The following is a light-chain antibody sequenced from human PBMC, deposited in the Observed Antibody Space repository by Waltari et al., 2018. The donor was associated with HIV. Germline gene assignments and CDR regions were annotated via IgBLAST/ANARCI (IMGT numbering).Light chain of an antibody. CDR1: RTGFYSPDHQNY. CDR3: QQYYTVPPT. Sequence: DILVTQSPDSLAVSLGERAIIHCKSSRTGFYSPDHQNYLAWYLQRPGQSPKVLIFWASTRAVGVPDRFGGSGSGTDFSLTLSSLQADDVGVYYCQQYYTVPPTFGGGTKVEI. V-gene: IGKV4-1*01. J-gene: IGKJ4*01. CDR2: WAS.